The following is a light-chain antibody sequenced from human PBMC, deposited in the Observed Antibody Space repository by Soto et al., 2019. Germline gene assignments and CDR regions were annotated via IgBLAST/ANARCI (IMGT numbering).Light chain of an antibody. CDR1: QDISTS. CDR3: QQYYSYPYT. CDR2: SAS. J-gene: IGKJ2*01. V-gene: IGKV1-8*01. Sequence: IRMTQSPSSFSASTGDRVTITCRASQDISTSLAWYQQKPGKAPKLLIYSASSLQSGVPANFSGSGSGTDFTLTISRLQSEDFATYYCQQYYSYPYTFGQGTKVEIK.